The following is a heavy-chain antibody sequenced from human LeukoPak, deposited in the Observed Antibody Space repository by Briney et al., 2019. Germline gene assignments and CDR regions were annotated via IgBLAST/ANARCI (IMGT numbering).Heavy chain of an antibody. V-gene: IGHV1-69*05. CDR2: IIPIFGTA. CDR1: GGTFSSYA. Sequence: ASVKVSCKASGGTFSSYAISWVRQAPGQGLEWMGGIIPIFGTANYAQKFQGRVTITTDESTSTAYMELSSLRSEDTAVYNCARDPAGGYNYNYWGQGTLVTVSS. CDR3: ARDPAGGYNYNY. J-gene: IGHJ4*02. D-gene: IGHD5-24*01.